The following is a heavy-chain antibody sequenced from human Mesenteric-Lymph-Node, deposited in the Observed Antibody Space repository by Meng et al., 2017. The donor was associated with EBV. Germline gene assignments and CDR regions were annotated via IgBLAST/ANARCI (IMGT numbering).Heavy chain of an antibody. CDR2: INTNSGNP. CDR3: ARDLDPTYNYFAMDV. J-gene: IGHJ6*02. CDR1: GYSLTSHA. D-gene: IGHD3/OR15-3a*01. Sequence: QVKLVQSGSELKKPGASMMVSCKASGYSLTSHAMNWVRQAPGQGLEWMGWINTNSGNPTYAQGFTGRYVFSLDASVNTAYLQISSLKAEDTAVYYCARDLDPTYNYFAMDVWGQGTTVTVSS. V-gene: IGHV7-4-1*02.